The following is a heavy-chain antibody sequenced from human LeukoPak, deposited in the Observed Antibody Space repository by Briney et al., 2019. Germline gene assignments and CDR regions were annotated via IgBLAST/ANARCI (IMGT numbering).Heavy chain of an antibody. CDR3: ARAYYDSSGYGY. D-gene: IGHD3-22*01. V-gene: IGHV4-34*01. J-gene: IGHJ4*02. Sequence: SETLSLXCAVYGGSFSGYYWSWLRQPPGKGLEWIGEINHSGSTNYNPSLKSRVTISVDTSKNQFSLKLSSVTAADTAVYYCARAYYDSSGYGYWGQGTLVTVSS. CDR2: INHSGST. CDR1: GGSFSGYY.